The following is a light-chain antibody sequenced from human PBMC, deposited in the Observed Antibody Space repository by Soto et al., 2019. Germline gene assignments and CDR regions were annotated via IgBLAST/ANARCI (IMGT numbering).Light chain of an antibody. J-gene: IGKJ2*01. Sequence: VLTQSPGTLSLSPGERATLSCRASQRVSSSYLAWYQQKPGQAPRLLIYGASSRATGIPDRFSGSGSGTDFPLSSSRLEAEDFAVYFCQRYGSSPPFTFGQGTKVEI. V-gene: IGKV3-20*01. CDR1: QRVSSSY. CDR3: QRYGSSPPFT. CDR2: GAS.